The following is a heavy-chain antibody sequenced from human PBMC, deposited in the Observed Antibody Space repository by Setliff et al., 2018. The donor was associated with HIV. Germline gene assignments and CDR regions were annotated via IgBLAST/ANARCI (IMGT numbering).Heavy chain of an antibody. CDR3: ARVGYYGSGSYYGVGYYYMDV. D-gene: IGHD3-10*01. J-gene: IGHJ6*03. Sequence: SVKVSCKASGDTFNSHAISWVRQAPGQGLEWMGGIIPIFGTPNYAQKFKGRLTITAEESTSTAYMELSSLRSEDTAVYYCARVGYYGSGSYYGVGYYYMDVWGKGTTVTVSS. CDR2: IIPIFGTP. CDR1: GDTFNSHA. V-gene: IGHV1-69*13.